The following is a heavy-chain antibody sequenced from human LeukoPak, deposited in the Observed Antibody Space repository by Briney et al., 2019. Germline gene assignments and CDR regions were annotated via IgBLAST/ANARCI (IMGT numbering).Heavy chain of an antibody. J-gene: IGHJ6*02. CDR3: AGDLRDCSGGSCYDYYYGMDV. D-gene: IGHD2-15*01. Sequence: GGSLRLSCAASGFTFSSYAMHWVRQAPGKGLEWVAVISYDGSNKYYADSVKGRFTISRDNSKNTLYLQMNSLRAEDTAVYYCAGDLRDCSGGSCYDYYYGMDVWGQGTTVTVSS. CDR1: GFTFSSYA. CDR2: ISYDGSNK. V-gene: IGHV3-30-3*01.